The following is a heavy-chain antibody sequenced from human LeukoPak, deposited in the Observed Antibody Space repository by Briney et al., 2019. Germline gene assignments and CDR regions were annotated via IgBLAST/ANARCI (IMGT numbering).Heavy chain of an antibody. D-gene: IGHD3-16*01. J-gene: IGHJ4*02. CDR1: GFSLTTSGMR. CDR2: IDWDDDK. Sequence: SGPALVKPTQTLTLICTFSGFSLTTSGMRVSWIRQPPGKALEWLVRIDWDDDKFSSTSLKTRLTISKDTSKNQVVLTMTNMDPVETATYYWARGGGGANIDYWGQGTLVTVSS. CDR3: ARGGGGANIDY. V-gene: IGHV2-70*04.